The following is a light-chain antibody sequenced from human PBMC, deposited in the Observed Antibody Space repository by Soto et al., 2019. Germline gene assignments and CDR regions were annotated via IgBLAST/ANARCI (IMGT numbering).Light chain of an antibody. Sequence: EIVLTQSPGTLSLSPGDRATLSCRASQSVSSTCLAWYQQKPGQAPRVVIYGASTRATGIPDRFSDSGSGTDFTLTISRLEPEDFAVYYCQQYESSRTFGQGTKVEMK. CDR3: QQYESSRT. J-gene: IGKJ1*01. CDR2: GAS. CDR1: QSVSSTC. V-gene: IGKV3-20*01.